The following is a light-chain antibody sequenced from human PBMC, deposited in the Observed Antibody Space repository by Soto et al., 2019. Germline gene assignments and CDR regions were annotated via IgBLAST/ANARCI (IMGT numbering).Light chain of an antibody. CDR3: AAWDDSLNGPV. J-gene: IGLJ3*02. CDR1: NSNIGNNA. V-gene: IGLV1-36*01. Sequence: QHVLTQPPSVSAAPRQRVTISCSGSNSNIGNNAVNWYQQVPGRAPKLLIHFDDRVPSGISYRFSGSKSGTSASLAISELQSEDEADYYCAAWDDSLNGPVFGGGTKLTVL. CDR2: FDD.